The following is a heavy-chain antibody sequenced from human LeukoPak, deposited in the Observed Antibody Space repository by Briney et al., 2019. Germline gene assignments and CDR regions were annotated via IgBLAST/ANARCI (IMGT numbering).Heavy chain of an antibody. CDR1: GFTFSNAW. J-gene: IGHJ4*02. Sequence: GGSLRLSCAASGFTFSNAWMSWVRQAPGKGLEWVGRIKSKTDGRTTDYAAPVKGRFTISRDDSKNTLYLQMNSLKTEDTAVYYCTTGVMITFGGVIVFDYWGQGTLVTVSS. CDR3: TTGVMITFGGVIVFDY. CDR2: IKSKTDGRTT. D-gene: IGHD3-16*02. V-gene: IGHV3-15*01.